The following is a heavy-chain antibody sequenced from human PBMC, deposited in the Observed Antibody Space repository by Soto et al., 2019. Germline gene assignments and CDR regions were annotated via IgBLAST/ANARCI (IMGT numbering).Heavy chain of an antibody. CDR3: AKGDCSGGRCYRGFDY. CDR2: VSASGSIT. Sequence: VRLMESGGGLVQPGGSLRLSCAASGFTFSSYDMNWVRQAPGKGLEWVSGVSASGSITSYADSAKGRFTISRDNAKNTVFLQMTGLRAEDTAVYFCAKGDCSGGRCYRGFDYWGQGTLVTVSS. V-gene: IGHV3-23*01. CDR1: GFTFSSYD. J-gene: IGHJ4*02. D-gene: IGHD2-15*01.